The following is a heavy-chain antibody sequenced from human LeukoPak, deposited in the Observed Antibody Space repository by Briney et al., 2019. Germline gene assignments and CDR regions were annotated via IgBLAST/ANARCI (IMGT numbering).Heavy chain of an antibody. J-gene: IGHJ6*03. CDR3: ANGNRCTSPNCLGYYYFYMDV. D-gene: IGHD2-8*01. CDR2: FSGSGGTT. V-gene: IGHV3-23*01. Sequence: GGSLRLSCAASGFTFSSYAMNWVRQAPGRGLEWVSGFSGSGGTTYYADSVKGRFTISRDNSENTLYMQMNSLRAEDTAVYYCANGNRCTSPNCLGYYYFYMDVWGKGTTVTVSS. CDR1: GFTFSSYA.